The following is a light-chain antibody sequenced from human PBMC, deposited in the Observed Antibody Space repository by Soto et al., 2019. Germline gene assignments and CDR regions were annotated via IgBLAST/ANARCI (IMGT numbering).Light chain of an antibody. V-gene: IGKV3-11*01. Sequence: EIVLTQSPDTLSLFPGERATLSCRASQYVGYYLAWYQEKPGQAPRLLISDSSNRATGIPARFSGSGSGTDFTLTISGLEPDDFALYFCQQRADWPITFGPGTKVDIK. CDR3: QQRADWPIT. CDR2: DSS. CDR1: QYVGYY. J-gene: IGKJ3*01.